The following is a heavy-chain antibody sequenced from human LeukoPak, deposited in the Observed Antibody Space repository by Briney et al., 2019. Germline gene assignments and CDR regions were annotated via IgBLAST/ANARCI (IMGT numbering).Heavy chain of an antibody. CDR3: AKKRYESCTTSPGYLDV. CDR2: ISGSGYTT. D-gene: IGHD1-1*01. J-gene: IGHJ6*02. V-gene: IGHV3-23*01. Sequence: GGSLRLSCAASGFTFTSFAMNWARQAPGKGLEWVSVISGSGYTTHYADSVKGRFTISRDNFKNMVYLEMNSLRAEDTAVYYCAKKRYESCTTSPGYLDVWGQGTTVTVSS. CDR1: GFTFTSFA.